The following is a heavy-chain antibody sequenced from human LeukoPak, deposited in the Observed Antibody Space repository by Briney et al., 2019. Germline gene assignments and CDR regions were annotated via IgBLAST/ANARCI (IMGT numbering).Heavy chain of an antibody. CDR3: ARESGEDAFDI. CDR2: IIPIFGTA. V-gene: IGHV1-69*05. J-gene: IGHJ3*02. CDR1: GGTFSSYA. Sequence: GASVKVSCKASGGTFSSYAISWVRQAPGQGLEWMGGIIPIFGTANYARKFQGRVTITTDESTSTAYMELSRLRSDDTAVYYCARESGEDAFDIWGQGTMVTVSS. D-gene: IGHD1-1*01.